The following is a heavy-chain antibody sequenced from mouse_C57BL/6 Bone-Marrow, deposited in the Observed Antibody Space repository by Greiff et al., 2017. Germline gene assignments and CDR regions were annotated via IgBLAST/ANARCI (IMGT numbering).Heavy chain of an antibody. Sequence: EVKVVESGGGLVQPGGSMKLSCAASGFTFSDAWMDWVRQSPEKGLEWVAEIRNKDNNHATYYAESVKGRFTISRDDSKSSVYLQMNSLRAEDTGIYYCTRLDYWGQGTSVTVSS. CDR1: GFTFSDAW. CDR2: IRNKDNNHAT. CDR3: TRLDY. V-gene: IGHV6-6*01. J-gene: IGHJ4*01.